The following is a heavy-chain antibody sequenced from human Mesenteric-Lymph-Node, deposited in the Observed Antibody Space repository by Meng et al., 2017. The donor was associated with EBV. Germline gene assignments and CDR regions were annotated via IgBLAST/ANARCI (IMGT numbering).Heavy chain of an antibody. V-gene: IGHV6-1*01. Sequence: QVQLQQSGPGLVKPSKXLPLTCVISGDSVSSSSAAWTWIRQSPSRGLEWLGRTYYRSKWYNDYAVFVKSRITINPDTSKNQFSLQLNSVTPEDTAVYYCARGATSVFDLWGCGTLVTVSS. CDR3: ARGATSVFDL. J-gene: IGHJ2*01. CDR2: TYYRSKWYN. CDR1: GDSVSSSSAA.